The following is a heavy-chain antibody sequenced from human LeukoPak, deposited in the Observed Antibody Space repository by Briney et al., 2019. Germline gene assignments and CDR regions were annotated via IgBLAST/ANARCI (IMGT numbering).Heavy chain of an antibody. CDR1: GFTFSIYA. CDR3: ASGSIAVAGPAFDY. J-gene: IGHJ4*02. CDR2: ISYDGSNK. D-gene: IGHD6-19*01. V-gene: IGHV3-30-3*01. Sequence: GGSLRLSCAASGFTFSIYAMHWVRQAPGKGLEWVAVISYDGSNKYYADSVKGRFTISRDNSKNTLYLQMNSLRAEDTAVYYCASGSIAVAGPAFDYWGQGTLVTVSS.